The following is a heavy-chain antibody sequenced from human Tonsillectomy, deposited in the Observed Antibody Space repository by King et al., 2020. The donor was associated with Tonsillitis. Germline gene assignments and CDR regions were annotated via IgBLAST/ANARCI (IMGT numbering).Heavy chain of an antibody. CDR3: ARGIAVANHPLTLDY. J-gene: IGHJ4*02. Sequence: VQLVESGGGVVQPGRSLRLSCAASGFTFSSYAMHWVRQAPGKGLEWVAVISYDGSNKYYADSVKGRFTISRDNSKNTLYLQINSLRVEDTAVYYCARGIAVANHPLTLDYWGQGTLVTVSS. CDR2: ISYDGSNK. D-gene: IGHD6-19*01. CDR1: GFTFSSYA. V-gene: IGHV3-30*04.